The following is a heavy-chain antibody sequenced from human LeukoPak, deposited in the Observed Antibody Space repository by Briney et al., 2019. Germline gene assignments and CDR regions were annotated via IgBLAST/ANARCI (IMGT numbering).Heavy chain of an antibody. J-gene: IGHJ4*02. Sequence: GGSLRLSCAASGFTFSTYGMNWVRQAPGKGLEWVSAISAGGGNTYYADSVKGRFTISRDNSKNTLYLQMNSLRPEDTAVYYCANEIRPNDHWGQGTLVTVSS. CDR3: ANEIRPNDH. CDR1: GFTFSTYG. CDR2: ISAGGGNT. D-gene: IGHD4-17*01. V-gene: IGHV3-23*01.